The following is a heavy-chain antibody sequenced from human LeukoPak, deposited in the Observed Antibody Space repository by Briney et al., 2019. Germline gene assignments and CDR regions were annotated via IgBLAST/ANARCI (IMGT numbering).Heavy chain of an antibody. CDR3: AKGSSPFDY. CDR2: IWYNGSNK. V-gene: IGHV3-33*06. CDR1: GFTFTSYG. J-gene: IGHJ4*02. D-gene: IGHD6-13*01. Sequence: GGSLRLSCAASGFTFTSYGMHWVRQAPGKGLEWVAIIWYNGSNKYYTDSVKGRFAISRDNSKNTLYLQMNSLRAEDTAVYYCAKGSSPFDYWGQGTLVTVSS.